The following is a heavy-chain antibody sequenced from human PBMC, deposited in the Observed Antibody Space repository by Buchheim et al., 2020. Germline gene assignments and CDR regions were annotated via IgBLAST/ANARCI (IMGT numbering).Heavy chain of an antibody. Sequence: EVQLVESGGGLVQPGGSLRLSCAASGFTFSSSSMNWVRQAPGRGLEWVSYISSSSSSIYYADSVKGRLTISRTNANNSMYLQMNSLRDEDTAVYYCARRGYSYAGMDVWGQGTT. CDR3: ARRGYSYAGMDV. D-gene: IGHD5-18*01. J-gene: IGHJ6*02. V-gene: IGHV3-48*02. CDR1: GFTFSSSS. CDR2: ISSSSSSI.